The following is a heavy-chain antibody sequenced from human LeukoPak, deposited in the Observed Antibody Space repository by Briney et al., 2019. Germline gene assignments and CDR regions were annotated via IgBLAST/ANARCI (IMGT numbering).Heavy chain of an antibody. CDR1: GGSFSGYY. V-gene: IGHV4-34*01. CDR3: ARGVAAAGIDY. CDR2: INHSGST. D-gene: IGHD6-13*01. Sequence: SETQSLTCAVYGGSFSGYYWSWIRQPPGKGLEWIGEINHSGSTNYNPSLKSRVTISVDTSKNQFSLKLSSVTAADTAVYYCARGVAAAGIDYWGQGTLVTVSS. J-gene: IGHJ4*02.